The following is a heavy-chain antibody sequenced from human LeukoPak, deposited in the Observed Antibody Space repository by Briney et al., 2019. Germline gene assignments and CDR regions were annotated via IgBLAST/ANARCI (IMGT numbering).Heavy chain of an antibody. CDR3: AKDRRAGSYDY. V-gene: IGHV3-48*01. CDR1: GFTFSSYS. J-gene: IGHJ4*02. CDR2: ISSSSSTI. Sequence: GGSLRLSCAASGFTFSSYSMNWVRQAPGKGLEWVSYISSSSSTIYYADSVKGRFTISRDNAKNSLYLQMNSLRAEDTAVYYCAKDRRAGSYDYWGQGTLVTVSS. D-gene: IGHD3-10*01.